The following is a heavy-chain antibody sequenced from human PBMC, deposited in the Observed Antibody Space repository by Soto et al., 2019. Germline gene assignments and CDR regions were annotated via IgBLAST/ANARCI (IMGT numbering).Heavy chain of an antibody. CDR1: GFTFSSYS. J-gene: IGHJ6*02. Sequence: HLGGSLRLSCAASGFTFSSYSMNWVRQAPGKGLEWVSYISSSSSTIYYADSVKGRFTISRDNAKNSLYLQMNSLRDEDTAVYYCARSTNYYDSSGYYYYYGMDVWGQGTTVTVSS. D-gene: IGHD3-22*01. CDR2: ISSSSSTI. CDR3: ARSTNYYDSSGYYYYYGMDV. V-gene: IGHV3-48*02.